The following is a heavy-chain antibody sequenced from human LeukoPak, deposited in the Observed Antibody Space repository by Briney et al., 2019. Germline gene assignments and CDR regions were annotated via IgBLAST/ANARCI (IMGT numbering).Heavy chain of an antibody. J-gene: IGHJ3*02. CDR2: INPNSGGT. Sequence: ASVTVSFKASGYTFTGYYMHWVRQAPGQGLEWMGWINPNSGGTNYAQKFQGRVTMTRDTSISTAYMELSRLRSDDTAVYYCARTTYYYDSSAIAGDAFDIWGQGTMVTVSS. D-gene: IGHD3-22*01. CDR3: ARTTYYYDSSAIAGDAFDI. CDR1: GYTFTGYY. V-gene: IGHV1-2*02.